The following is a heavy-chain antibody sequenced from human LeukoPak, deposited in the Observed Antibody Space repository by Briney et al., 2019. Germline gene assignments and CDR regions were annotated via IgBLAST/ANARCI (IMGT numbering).Heavy chain of an antibody. Sequence: GASVKVSCKASEYTFTAYYLHWVRQAPGQGLEWMGWINPNSGGTNYAQKFQGRVTMTRDTSISTAYMELSSLRSDDSAVYYCARGVSGAYYYYYMDVWGKGTTVTVSS. J-gene: IGHJ6*03. D-gene: IGHD1-26*01. CDR1: EYTFTAYY. CDR3: ARGVSGAYYYYYMDV. V-gene: IGHV1-2*02. CDR2: INPNSGGT.